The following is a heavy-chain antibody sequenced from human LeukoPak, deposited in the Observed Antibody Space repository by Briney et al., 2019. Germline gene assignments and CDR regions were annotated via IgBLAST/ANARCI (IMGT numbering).Heavy chain of an antibody. Sequence: SETLSLTCTVSGASISSSSYYWAWIRQPPGKGLEWIGSMDYSGSTYYKPSLKSRVTISVDTSKNQFSLKLSSVTAADTAVYYCAGYSGSHLGAGAVYFQHWGQGTLVTVSS. CDR2: MDYSGST. CDR3: AGYSGSHLGAGAVYFQH. V-gene: IGHV4-39*01. J-gene: IGHJ1*01. D-gene: IGHD1-26*01. CDR1: GASISSSSYY.